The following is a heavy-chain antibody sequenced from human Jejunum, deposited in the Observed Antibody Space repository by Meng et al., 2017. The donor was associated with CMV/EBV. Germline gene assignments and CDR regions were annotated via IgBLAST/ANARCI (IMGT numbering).Heavy chain of an antibody. CDR1: GFPFSSYA. V-gene: IGHV3-30*04. J-gene: IGHJ4*02. CDR2: IPFDGNNE. D-gene: IGHD6-13*01. Sequence: SGFPFSSYAMHWVRQAPGKGLEWVAVIPFDGNNEHYADSVKGRFTISRDNSKNTLYLQVNSLRLEDTGVYYCARGTGSGSWLIDSWGQGTLVTVSS. CDR3: ARGTGSGSWLIDS.